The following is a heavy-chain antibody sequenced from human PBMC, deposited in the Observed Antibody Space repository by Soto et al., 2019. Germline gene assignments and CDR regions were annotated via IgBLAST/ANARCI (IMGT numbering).Heavy chain of an antibody. CDR1: GYNFTSHY. J-gene: IGHJ6*02. D-gene: IGHD3-22*01. Sequence: QVQLVQSGAEVKKPGASVKVSCKASGYNFTSHYMHWVRQAPGQGLESMGIIYPRGGTTIYAQKFQGRVTMTRETSTHTFYMELSSLRSEDTAMYYCARVGYSSTGTTFHYHGLDVWGQGTTVTVSS. V-gene: IGHV1-46*01. CDR3: ARVGYSSTGTTFHYHGLDV. CDR2: IYPRGGTT.